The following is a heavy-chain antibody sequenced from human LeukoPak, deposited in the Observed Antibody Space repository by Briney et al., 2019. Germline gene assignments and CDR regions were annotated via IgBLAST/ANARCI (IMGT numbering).Heavy chain of an antibody. D-gene: IGHD6-13*01. V-gene: IGHV3-23*01. CDR1: GFTFSSYA. J-gene: IGHJ4*02. CDR2: ISGSGGST. CDR3: AKSTDRYSSSSPLDY. Sequence: GGSLRLSCAASGFTFSSYAMSWVRQAPGKGLEWVSAISGSGGSTYYADSVKGRFTISRDNSKNTLYLQMNSLRAEDTAVYYCAKSTDRYSSSSPLDYWGQGTLVTVSS.